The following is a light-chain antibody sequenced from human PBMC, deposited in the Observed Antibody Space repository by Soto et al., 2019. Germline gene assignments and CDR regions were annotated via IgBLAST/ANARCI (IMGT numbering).Light chain of an antibody. Sequence: DIQLSQSPSFLSASVGDRVTITCRASQVISNYLAWYQRKPGKASKLLISTASILQSGVPSRFSGSGSGTEFTLTISSLQPEDFATYYCQQLTSYPITFGQGTRLEIK. CDR2: TAS. CDR1: QVISNY. J-gene: IGKJ5*01. CDR3: QQLTSYPIT. V-gene: IGKV1-9*01.